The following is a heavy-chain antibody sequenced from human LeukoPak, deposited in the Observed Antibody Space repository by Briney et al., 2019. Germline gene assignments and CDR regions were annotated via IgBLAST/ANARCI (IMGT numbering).Heavy chain of an antibody. Sequence: GGSLRLSCAVSGFSVRTNFMSWVRQAPGKGLEWVSVIYTGGGTDHADSVKGRFTISRDNSKNTLYLQMNSLRAEDTAVYYCARILDSAWGELGYWGQGTLVTVSS. CDR2: IYTGGGT. D-gene: IGHD6-19*01. CDR1: GFSVRTNF. J-gene: IGHJ4*02. CDR3: ARILDSAWGELGY. V-gene: IGHV3-53*05.